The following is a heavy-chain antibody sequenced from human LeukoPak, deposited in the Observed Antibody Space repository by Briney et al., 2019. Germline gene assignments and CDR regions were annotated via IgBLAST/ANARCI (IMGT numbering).Heavy chain of an antibody. CDR1: GYTFTSYA. CDR3: ARDNIAVAGIPAMAFDI. CDR2: INAGNGNT. V-gene: IGHV1-3*01. Sequence: GASVTVSCKASGYTFTSYAMHWVRQAPGQRLEWMGWINAGNGNTKYSQKFQGRVTITRDTSASTAYMEPSSLRSEDTAVYYCARDNIAVAGIPAMAFDIWGQGTMVTVSS. D-gene: IGHD6-19*01. J-gene: IGHJ3*02.